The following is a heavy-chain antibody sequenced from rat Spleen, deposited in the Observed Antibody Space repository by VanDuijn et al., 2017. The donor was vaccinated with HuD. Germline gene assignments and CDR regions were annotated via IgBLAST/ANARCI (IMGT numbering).Heavy chain of an antibody. D-gene: IGHD4-3*01. J-gene: IGHJ2*01. CDR2: ISYDGRST. Sequence: EVQLVESGGGLVQPGRSLKVFCAALGFTFSDHNMAWVRQAPKKGLEWVATISYDGRSTYYRDSVKGRFTISRENAKSTLYLQMDSLRSEDTATYYCARRFDCDYWGQGVMVTVSS. V-gene: IGHV5-7*01. CDR3: ARRFDCDY. CDR1: GFTFSDHN.